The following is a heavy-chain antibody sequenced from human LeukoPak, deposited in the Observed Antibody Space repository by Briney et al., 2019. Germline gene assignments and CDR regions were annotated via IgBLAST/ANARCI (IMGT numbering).Heavy chain of an antibody. CDR2: INHSGST. Sequence: SETLSLTCAVYGGSFSGYYWSWIRQPPGKGLEWIGEINHSGSTNYNPSLKSRVTISVDTSKNQFSLKLSSVTAADTAVYYCASRAERLWCGAPEVFDPWGQGTLVTVSS. V-gene: IGHV4-34*01. CDR1: GGSFSGYY. D-gene: IGHD3-10*01. J-gene: IGHJ5*02. CDR3: ASRAERLWCGAPEVFDP.